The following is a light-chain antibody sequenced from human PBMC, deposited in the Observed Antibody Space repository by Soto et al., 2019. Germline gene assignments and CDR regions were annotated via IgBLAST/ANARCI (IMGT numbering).Light chain of an antibody. J-gene: IGKJ2*01. Sequence: EIVLTQSPGTLSLSPGERATLSCRASQSVSSSYLAWYQQKPGQAPRLLIYGASSRATSIPDRFSGSGSGTDFTLTISRLEPEDFAVYYCQQYGGSPRYTFGQGT. CDR3: QQYGGSPRYT. CDR1: QSVSSSY. V-gene: IGKV3-20*01. CDR2: GAS.